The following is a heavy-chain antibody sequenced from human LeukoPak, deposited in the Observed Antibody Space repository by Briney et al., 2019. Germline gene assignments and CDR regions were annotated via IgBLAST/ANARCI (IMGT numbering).Heavy chain of an antibody. D-gene: IGHD3-16*02. J-gene: IGHJ4*02. CDR3: AKTPVYDYVWGSYRYPTAGFDY. CDR2: ISGSGGST. V-gene: IGHV3-23*01. CDR1: GFTFSSYA. Sequence: PGGSLRLSCAASGFTFSSYAMSWVRQAPGKGLEWVSAISGSGGSTYYADSVKGRFTISRDNSKNTLYPQMNSLRAEDTAVYYCAKTPVYDYVWGSYRYPTAGFDYWGQGTLVTVSS.